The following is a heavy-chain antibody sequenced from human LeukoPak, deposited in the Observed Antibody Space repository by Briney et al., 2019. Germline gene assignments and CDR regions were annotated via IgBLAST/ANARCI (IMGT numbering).Heavy chain of an antibody. CDR1: GYTFTSYY. V-gene: IGHV1-46*01. Sequence: GASVTVSCTASGYTFTSYYMHWVRQAPGQGLEWMGIINPSGGSTSYAQKFQGRVTMTRDTSTSTVYMELSSLRSEDTAVYYCARDSFSGDYVYYYGMDVWGQGTTVTVSS. D-gene: IGHD4-17*01. CDR2: INPSGGST. CDR3: ARDSFSGDYVYYYGMDV. J-gene: IGHJ6*02.